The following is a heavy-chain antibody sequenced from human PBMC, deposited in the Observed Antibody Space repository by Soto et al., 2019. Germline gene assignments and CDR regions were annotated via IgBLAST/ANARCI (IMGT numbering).Heavy chain of an antibody. J-gene: IGHJ5*02. Sequence: EVQLVQSGAEVKKPGESLKISCKGSGYSFTSYWIGWVRQMPGKGLEWMGIIYPGDSDTRYSPSFQGQVTISADKSISTAYLQWSSLKASDTAMYYCALLPALGELSLNWCDPWGQGTLVTVSS. V-gene: IGHV5-51*03. CDR3: ALLPALGELSLNWCDP. CDR2: IYPGDSDT. CDR1: GYSFTSYW. D-gene: IGHD3-16*02.